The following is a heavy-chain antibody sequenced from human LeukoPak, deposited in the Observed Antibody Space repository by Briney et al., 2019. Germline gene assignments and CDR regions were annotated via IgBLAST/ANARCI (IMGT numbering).Heavy chain of an antibody. CDR2: IIPIFGTA. CDR3: ARDPQLASAYYFDY. V-gene: IGHV1-69*15. D-gene: IGHD6-6*01. J-gene: IGHJ4*02. Sequence: GSSVKVPCKASGGTFSSYAISWVRQAPGQGLEWMGRIIPIFGTANYAQKFQGRVTITADESTSTAYMELSSLRSEDTAVYYCARDPQLASAYYFDYWGQGTLVTVSS. CDR1: GGTFSSYA.